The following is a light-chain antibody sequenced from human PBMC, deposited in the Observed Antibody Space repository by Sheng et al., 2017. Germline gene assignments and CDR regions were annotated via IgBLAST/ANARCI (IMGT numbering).Light chain of an antibody. CDR1: QSLVYSDGNTY. CDR3: MQGTHWPPFT. V-gene: IGKV2-30*01. Sequence: DVVMTQSPLSLPVTLGQPASISCRSSQSLVYSDGNTYLSWFQQRPGQSPRRLIYKVSNRDSGVPDRISGSGSGTDFTLKFSRVEAEDVGVYYCMQGTHWPPFTFGPGTKVDIK. CDR2: KVS. J-gene: IGKJ3*01.